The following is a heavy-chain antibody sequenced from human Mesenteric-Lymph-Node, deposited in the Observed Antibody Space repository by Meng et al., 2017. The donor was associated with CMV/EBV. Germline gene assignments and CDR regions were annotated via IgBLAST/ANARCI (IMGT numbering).Heavy chain of an antibody. CDR2: SSSNGGST. V-gene: IGHV3-64*01. D-gene: IGHD5/OR15-5a*01. CDR1: GFTFTICS. CDR3: APSLTYSPHRVCYLDS. Sequence: SGFTFTICSMHWVRQAPGKGLEYVSASSSNGGSTYYANSVKGRFTIYPDHSTHPLYLPLGSLRAESISLYSCAPSLTYSPHRVCYLDSWGQGPLVTVSS. J-gene: IGHJ4*02.